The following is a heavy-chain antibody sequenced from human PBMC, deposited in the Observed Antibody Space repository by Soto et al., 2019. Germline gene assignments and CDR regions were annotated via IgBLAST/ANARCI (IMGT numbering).Heavy chain of an antibody. CDR3: ASRSGQLPYYVDY. Sequence: ASVKVSCKASGYTFSNYGITWVRRAPGQGFEWMGWISASKGNTNYAQKFQGRVTMTTDTSTSTFYMELRSLRSDDTAVYYCASRSGQLPYYVDYWGQGTLVTVS. CDR1: GYTFSNYG. D-gene: IGHD1-1*01. CDR2: ISASKGNT. J-gene: IGHJ4*02. V-gene: IGHV1-18*01.